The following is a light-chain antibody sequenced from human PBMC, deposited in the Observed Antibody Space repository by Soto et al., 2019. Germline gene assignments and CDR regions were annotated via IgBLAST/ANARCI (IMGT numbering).Light chain of an antibody. CDR1: QSLLHSDGKTF. CDR2: EVS. CDR3: MQSTQLPPT. Sequence: DIVMTQTPLSLSVTTGQPASISCKSSQSLLHSDGKTFLFWYLQKPGQSPQLLIYEVSTRVSGVPDRFSGSGSGTDFTLEISRVETDDVGIYYCMQSTQLPPTFGQGTRLEIK. J-gene: IGKJ5*01. V-gene: IGKV2D-29*02.